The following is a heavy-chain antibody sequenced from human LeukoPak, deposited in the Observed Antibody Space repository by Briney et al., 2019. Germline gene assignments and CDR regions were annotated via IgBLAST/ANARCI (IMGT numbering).Heavy chain of an antibody. CDR3: ARGSDSSGYYFEDYYGMDV. CDR2: IIPIFGTA. V-gene: IGHV1-69*13. Sequence: GASVKVSCKASGGTFSSYAISWVRQAPGQGLEWMGGIIPIFGTANYAQKFQGRVTITADESTSTAYMELSSLRSEDTAIYYCARGSDSSGYYFEDYYGMDVWGQGTTVTVSS. J-gene: IGHJ6*02. CDR1: GGTFSSYA. D-gene: IGHD3-22*01.